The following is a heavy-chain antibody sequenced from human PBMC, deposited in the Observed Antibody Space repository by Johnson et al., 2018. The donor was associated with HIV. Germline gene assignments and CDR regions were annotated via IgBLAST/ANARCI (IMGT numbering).Heavy chain of an antibody. J-gene: IGHJ3*02. D-gene: IGHD3-9*01. CDR3: ASVYYDILTGYYYDAFDI. CDR2: INSGGDT. V-gene: IGHV3-66*01. Sequence: VQLVESGGGLVQPGGSLRLSCAASGFTVSSNYMSWVRQGPGKGLEWVSVINSGGDTYYADSVKGRCTISRDNSKNTLYLQMNSLRAEDTALYYCASVYYDILTGYYYDAFDIWGQGTMVTVSS. CDR1: GFTVSSNY.